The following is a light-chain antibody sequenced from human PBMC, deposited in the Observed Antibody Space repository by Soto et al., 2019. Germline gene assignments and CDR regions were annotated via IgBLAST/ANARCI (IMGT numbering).Light chain of an antibody. CDR3: QKYNT. J-gene: IGKJ1*01. CDR1: QGISNY. CDR2: AAS. Sequence: DIQMTQSPSSLSASVGDRVTITFRASQGISNYLAWYQQKPGKVPKLLIYAASTLQSGVPARFRGSGSGTDFTLTISSLQPEDVATYYCQKYNTFGQGTKVEIK. V-gene: IGKV1-27*01.